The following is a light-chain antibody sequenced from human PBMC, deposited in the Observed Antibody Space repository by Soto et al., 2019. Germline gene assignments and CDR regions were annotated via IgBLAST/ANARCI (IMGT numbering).Light chain of an antibody. CDR2: GAS. Sequence: EIVMTQSPATLSVSPGERATLSCRASQSVSSNLAWYQQKPGQAPRLLIYGASTRATGIPTRFSGSGSGTKFTLTISSLRCEDFAVYYCQQYNTWLPWTFGQGTKVELK. V-gene: IGKV3-15*01. CDR1: QSVSSN. CDR3: QQYNTWLPWT. J-gene: IGKJ1*01.